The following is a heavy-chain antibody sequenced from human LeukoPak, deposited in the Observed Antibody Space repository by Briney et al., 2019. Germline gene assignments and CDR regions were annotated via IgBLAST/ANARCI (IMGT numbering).Heavy chain of an antibody. CDR2: IIPILGIA. CDR3: ARRSHYYDSSPFDY. J-gene: IGHJ4*02. Sequence: ASVKVPCKASGGTFSSYAISWVRQAPGQGLEWMGRIIPILGIANYAQKFQGRVTITADKSTSTAYMELSSLRSEDTAVYYCARRSHYYDSSPFDYWGQGTLVTVSS. V-gene: IGHV1-69*04. CDR1: GGTFSSYA. D-gene: IGHD3-22*01.